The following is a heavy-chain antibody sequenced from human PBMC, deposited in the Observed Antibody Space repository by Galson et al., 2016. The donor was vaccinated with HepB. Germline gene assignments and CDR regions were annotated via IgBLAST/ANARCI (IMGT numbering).Heavy chain of an antibody. J-gene: IGHJ6*02. D-gene: IGHD1-26*01. CDR2: ISTYSGDT. CDR1: GYTFNNYG. Sequence: SVKVSCKASGYTFNNYGVNWVRQAPGQGLEWMGWISTYSGDTYYAQNLQGRATMTTDTSTSTAYMELRGLRSDHTVMYYCAREQGVGYAMDVWGQGTTVTVSS. CDR3: AREQGVGYAMDV. V-gene: IGHV1-18*01.